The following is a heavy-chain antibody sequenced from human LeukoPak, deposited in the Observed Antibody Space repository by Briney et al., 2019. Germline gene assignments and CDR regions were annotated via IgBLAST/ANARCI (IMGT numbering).Heavy chain of an antibody. CDR3: AKGAAAGLVDWFDP. D-gene: IGHD6-13*01. V-gene: IGHV3-23*01. CDR1: GFTFSSYA. J-gene: IGHJ5*02. Sequence: PGGSLRLSCAASGFTFSSYAKMWVRQAPGKGLEWVSTVTGSAGGTYYADSVKGRFTISRDNSKNTLYLIMNSLRAEDTAVYYCAKGAAAGLVDWFDPWGQGTLVAVSS. CDR2: VTGSAGGT.